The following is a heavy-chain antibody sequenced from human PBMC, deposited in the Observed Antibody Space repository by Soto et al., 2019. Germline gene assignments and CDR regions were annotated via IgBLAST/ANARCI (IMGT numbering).Heavy chain of an antibody. V-gene: IGHV3-53*01. CDR1: GFIVSSNQ. CDR2: IYSGHTT. CDR3: VRGPSDHKLRLVEWPYGDY. D-gene: IGHD3-3*01. J-gene: IGHJ4*02. Sequence: EVQLVESGGGLIQPGGSLRLSCVASGFIVSSNQMSWVRQAPGKGLEWVSVIYSGHTTYYADSVEGRFTISRDDSKNTLYLQMNRLRVEDTAVYYCVRGPSDHKLRLVEWPYGDYWGQGALVTVSS.